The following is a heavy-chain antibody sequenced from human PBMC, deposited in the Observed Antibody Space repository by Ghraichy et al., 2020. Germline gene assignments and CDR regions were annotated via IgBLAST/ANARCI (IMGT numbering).Heavy chain of an antibody. V-gene: IGHV3-66*01. CDR1: GFTVSSNY. CDR2: IYRGGST. D-gene: IGHD1-1*01. CDR3: ARGTAFDY. Sequence: GGSLRLSCAASGFTVSSNYMSWVRQAPGKGLEWVSGIYRGGSTYYADSVKGRCTISRDNSKNTLYLQMNSRRAEDTAGYDCARGTAFDYWGQGTLVTVSS. J-gene: IGHJ4*02.